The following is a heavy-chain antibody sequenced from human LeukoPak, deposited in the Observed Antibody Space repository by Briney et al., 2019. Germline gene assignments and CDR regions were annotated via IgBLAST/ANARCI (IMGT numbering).Heavy chain of an antibody. D-gene: IGHD3-22*01. CDR2: IIPIFGTA. CDR1: GGTFSSYA. V-gene: IGHV1-69*13. CDR3: ARGVVVTARYYFDF. J-gene: IGHJ4*02. Sequence: SVKVSCKASGGTFSSYAITWVRQAPGQGLEWMGGIIPIFGTANYAQKFQGRVTINVDESTSTAYMELSSPRSEDTAVYYCARGVVVTARYYFDFWGQGTLVSVSS.